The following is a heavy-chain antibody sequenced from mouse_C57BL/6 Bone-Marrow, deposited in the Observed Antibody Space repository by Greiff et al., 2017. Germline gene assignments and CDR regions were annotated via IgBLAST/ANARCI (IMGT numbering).Heavy chain of an antibody. V-gene: IGHV5-6*01. D-gene: IGHD2-2*01. CDR3: ARHGGGYAGRDWYFDV. Sequence: EVKVVESGGDLVKPGGSLKLSCAASGFTFSSYGMSWVRQTPDKRLEWVATISSGGSYTYYPDSVKGRFPISRDNAKNTLYLQMSSLKSEDTAMYYCARHGGGYAGRDWYFDVWGTGTTVTVSS. J-gene: IGHJ1*03. CDR1: GFTFSSYG. CDR2: ISSGGSYT.